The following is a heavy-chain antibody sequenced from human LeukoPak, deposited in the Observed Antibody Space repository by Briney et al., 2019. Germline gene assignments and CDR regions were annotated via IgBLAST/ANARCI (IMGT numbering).Heavy chain of an antibody. CDR3: AKDTTPPKAGFDP. D-gene: IGHD1-14*01. V-gene: IGHV3-30*02. CDR1: GFTFSSYG. J-gene: IGHJ5*02. Sequence: GGSLRLSCAASGFTFSSYGMHWVRQAPGKGLEWVAFIRYDGSNKYYADSVKGRFTISRDNSKNTLYLQMNSLRAEDTAVYHCAKDTTPPKAGFDPWGQGTLVTVSS. CDR2: IRYDGSNK.